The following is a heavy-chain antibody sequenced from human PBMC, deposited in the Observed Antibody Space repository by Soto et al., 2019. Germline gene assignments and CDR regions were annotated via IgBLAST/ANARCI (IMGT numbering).Heavy chain of an antibody. CDR3: AIRGYSYGYSFSY. Sequence: GECLKISCKASGYTFTSYWIAWVRQMPGKGLEWMGIIFPVDSDTTYSPSFQGQVTISADKSITTAYVQWSSLKASDTAMYYCAIRGYSYGYSFSYWGQGTLVTVSS. J-gene: IGHJ4*02. V-gene: IGHV5-51*01. CDR1: GYTFTSYW. D-gene: IGHD5-18*01. CDR2: IFPVDSDT.